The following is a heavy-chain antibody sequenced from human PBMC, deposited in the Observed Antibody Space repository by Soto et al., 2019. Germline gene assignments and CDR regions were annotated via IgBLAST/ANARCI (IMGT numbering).Heavy chain of an antibody. CDR2: ISAYNGNT. V-gene: IGHV1-18*04. D-gene: IGHD2-15*01. CDR1: GYTFTSYG. Sequence: GASVKVSCKASGYTFTSYGISWVRQAPGQGLEWMGWISAYNGNTNYAQKLQGRVTMTTDTSTSTAYMELRSLRSDDTAVYYCARAGGVVVAETDYYYYGMDVWGQGTTVTAP. CDR3: ARAGGVVVAETDYYYYGMDV. J-gene: IGHJ6*02.